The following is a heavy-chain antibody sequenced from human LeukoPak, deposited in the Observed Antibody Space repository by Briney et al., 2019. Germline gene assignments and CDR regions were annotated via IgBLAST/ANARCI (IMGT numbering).Heavy chain of an antibody. CDR2: IYYSGST. CDR1: GGSISSYY. V-gene: IGHV4-59*08. Sequence: SETLSLTCTVSGGSISSYYWSWIRQPPGKGLEWIGYIYYSGSTNYNPSLKSRVTISVDTSKNQFSLKLSSVTAADTAVYYCARGRRESGSYYNWQGSYYFDYWGQGTLVTVSS. CDR3: ARGRRESGSYYNWQGSYYFDY. J-gene: IGHJ4*02. D-gene: IGHD3-10*01.